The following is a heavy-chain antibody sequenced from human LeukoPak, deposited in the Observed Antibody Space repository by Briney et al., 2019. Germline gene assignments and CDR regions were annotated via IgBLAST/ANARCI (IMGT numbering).Heavy chain of an antibody. CDR1: GFSFSGYA. CDR3: AKGDSSTWYAGRRDN. J-gene: IGHJ4*02. D-gene: IGHD6-13*01. V-gene: IGHV3-23*01. Sequence: GGSLRLPWPASGFSFSGYAINWVRRAPGRGLEWVSRISATTGRTYYADSVKGRFTISRDNSKDTLYLRMNSLRVEDTAVYYCAKGDSSTWYAGRRDNWGPGTLVTVSS. CDR2: ISATTGRT.